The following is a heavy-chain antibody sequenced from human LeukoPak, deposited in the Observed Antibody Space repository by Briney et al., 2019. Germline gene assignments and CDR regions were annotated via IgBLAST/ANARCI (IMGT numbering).Heavy chain of an antibody. D-gene: IGHD6-13*01. CDR3: ARPANPYSRQDKNYYYYYYMDV. J-gene: IGHJ6*03. Sequence: GASLKVSCKASGYTFTGYYIHWGRQAPGQGLECMGWINPNSGGTNYAQKFQGRVTMTRDTDISTAYLELSRLRPADTAVYYCARPANPYSRQDKNYYYYYYMDVWGKGTTVTVSS. CDR2: INPNSGGT. CDR1: GYTFTGYY. V-gene: IGHV1-2*02.